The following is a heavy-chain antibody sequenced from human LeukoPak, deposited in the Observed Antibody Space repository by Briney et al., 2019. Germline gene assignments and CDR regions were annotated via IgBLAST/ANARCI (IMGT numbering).Heavy chain of an antibody. D-gene: IGHD3-10*01. CDR2: ISGSGGST. J-gene: IGHJ4*02. Sequence: GGTLRLSCAASGFTFSSYGMSWVRQAPGKGLEWVSAISGSGGSTYYADSVKGRFTISRDNSKNTLYLQMNSLRAEDTAVYYCAKMTLPKWGSGSYYNDYFDYWGQGTLVTVSS. CDR1: GFTFSSYG. V-gene: IGHV3-23*01. CDR3: AKMTLPKWGSGSYYNDYFDY.